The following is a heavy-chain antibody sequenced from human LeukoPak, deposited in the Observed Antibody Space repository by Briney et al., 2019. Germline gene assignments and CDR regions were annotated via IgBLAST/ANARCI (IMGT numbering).Heavy chain of an antibody. CDR3: AREGAVPYDSSGYYYPLDI. CDR1: GGTFSSYA. CDR2: IIPIFGTA. D-gene: IGHD3-22*01. Sequence: SVKVSCKASGGTFSSYAISWVRQAPGQGLEWMGGIIPIFGTANYAQKFQGRVTITADESTSTAYMELSSLRSEDTAVYYCAREGAVPYDSSGYYYPLDIWGQGTMVTVSP. J-gene: IGHJ3*02. V-gene: IGHV1-69*01.